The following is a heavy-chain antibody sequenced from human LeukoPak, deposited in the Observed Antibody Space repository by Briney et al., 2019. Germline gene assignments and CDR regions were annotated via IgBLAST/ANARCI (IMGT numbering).Heavy chain of an antibody. V-gene: IGHV1-2*02. CDR3: ARAGGRSWFDP. CDR1: GYTFTGYY. Sequence: ASVKVSCKASGYTFTGYYMHWLQQAPGQGLEWMGWINPNSGGTNYAKKFQGRVTMTRDTSISTAYMELSRLRSDDTAVYYCARAGGRSWFDPWGQGTLVTVSS. J-gene: IGHJ5*02. CDR2: INPNSGGT.